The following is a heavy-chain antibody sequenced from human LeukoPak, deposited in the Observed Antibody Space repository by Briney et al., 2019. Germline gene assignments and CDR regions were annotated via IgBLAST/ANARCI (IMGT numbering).Heavy chain of an antibody. J-gene: IGHJ3*02. CDR3: ARSAPKQWLANDAFDI. CDR1: GGSFSGYY. Sequence: SETLSLTCAVYGGSFSGYYWNWIRQPPGKGLEWIGEINHSGSTNYNPSLKSRVTISVDTSKNQFSLKLSSVTAADTAVYYCARSAPKQWLANDAFDIWDQGTMVTVSS. V-gene: IGHV4-34*01. D-gene: IGHD6-19*01. CDR2: INHSGST.